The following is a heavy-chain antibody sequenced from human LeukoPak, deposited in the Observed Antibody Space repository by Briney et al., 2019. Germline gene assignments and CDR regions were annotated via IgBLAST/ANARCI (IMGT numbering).Heavy chain of an antibody. Sequence: SETLSLTCTVSGGSISSYYWSWIRQPPGKGLEWIGYIYYGGSTNYNPSLKSRVTISVDTSKNQFSLKLSSVTAADTAVYYCAREEGDGYNRWGQGTLVTVSS. D-gene: IGHD5-24*01. V-gene: IGHV4-59*01. J-gene: IGHJ4*02. CDR2: IYYGGST. CDR1: GGSISSYY. CDR3: AREEGDGYNR.